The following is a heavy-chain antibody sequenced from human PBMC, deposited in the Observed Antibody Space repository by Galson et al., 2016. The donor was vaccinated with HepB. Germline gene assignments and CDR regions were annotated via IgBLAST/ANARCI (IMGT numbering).Heavy chain of an antibody. V-gene: IGHV3-9*01. Sequence: SLRLSCAASGFTLDDYAMYWVRQPPGKGLEWVSRISWNSGDIDYASSVKGRFTISRDNAKSSLFLQMKSLRAEDTALYYCAAAPQLRSLEWLPSYWGQGTLVTVSS. CDR2: ISWNSGDI. J-gene: IGHJ4*02. CDR3: AAAPQLRSLEWLPSY. CDR1: GFTLDDYA. D-gene: IGHD3-3*01.